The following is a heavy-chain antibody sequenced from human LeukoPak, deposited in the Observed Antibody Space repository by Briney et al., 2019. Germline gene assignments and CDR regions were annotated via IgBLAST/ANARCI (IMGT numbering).Heavy chain of an antibody. CDR2: IYHSGST. V-gene: IGHV4-30-2*01. J-gene: IGHJ4*02. CDR3: ARVVGIAARRGDYFDY. CDR1: GGSISSGGYY. Sequence: SETLSLTCTVSGGSISSGGYYWSWIRQPPGKGLGWIGYIYHSGSTYYNPSLKSRVTISVDRSKNQFSLKLSSVTAADTAVYYCARVVGIAARRGDYFDYWGQGTLVTVSS. D-gene: IGHD6-6*01.